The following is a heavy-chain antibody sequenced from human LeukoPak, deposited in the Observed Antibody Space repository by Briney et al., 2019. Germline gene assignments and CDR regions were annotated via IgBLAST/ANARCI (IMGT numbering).Heavy chain of an antibody. J-gene: IGHJ5*01. CDR2: IYTSGST. Sequence: SETLSLTCTVSGGSISSGSYYWSWIRQPAGKGLEWIGRIYTSGSTNYNPSLKSRVTISIDTSTNEVSLRLTSVTATDTAVYFCARAPRQSSWYDSWGQGTPVTVSS. CDR1: GGSISSGSYY. V-gene: IGHV4-61*02. CDR3: ARAPRQSSWYDS. D-gene: IGHD6-13*01.